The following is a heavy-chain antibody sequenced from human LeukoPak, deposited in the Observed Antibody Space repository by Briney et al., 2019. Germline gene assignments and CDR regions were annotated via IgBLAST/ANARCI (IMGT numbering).Heavy chain of an antibody. D-gene: IGHD5-24*01. Sequence: GGSLRLSCAASGFMFDDYAMHWVRQVPGRGLEWDSLISGDGVSSFYADSVKGRFTISRDNNNSSLSLQMRRLTTEDTAFYYCVREQFSHTSNYFDNWGQGILVTVSS. CDR2: ISGDGVSS. CDR3: VREQFSHTSNYFDN. J-gene: IGHJ4*02. CDR1: GFMFDDYA. V-gene: IGHV3-43*02.